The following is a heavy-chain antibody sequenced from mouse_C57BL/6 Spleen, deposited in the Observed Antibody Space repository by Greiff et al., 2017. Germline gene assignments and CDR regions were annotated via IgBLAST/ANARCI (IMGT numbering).Heavy chain of an antibody. CDR3: AIGDYGSSYDY. CDR1: GYAFSSYW. Sequence: QVQLQQSGAELVKPGASVKISCKASGYAFSSYWMNWVKQRPGKGLEWIGQIYPGDGDTNYNGKFKGKATLTADKSSSTAYMQLSSLTSEDSAVYFCAIGDYGSSYDYWGQGTTLTVSS. CDR2: IYPGDGDT. V-gene: IGHV1-80*01. D-gene: IGHD1-1*01. J-gene: IGHJ2*01.